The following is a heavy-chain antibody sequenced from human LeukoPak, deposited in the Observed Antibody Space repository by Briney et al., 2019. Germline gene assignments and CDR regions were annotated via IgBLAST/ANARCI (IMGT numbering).Heavy chain of an antibody. CDR3: AREALGRYYFDL. CDR1: GFTVSSNY. V-gene: IGHV3-66*01. J-gene: IGHJ2*01. CDR2: AYSGGST. Sequence: GGSLRLSCVASGFTVSSNYMSWVRQAPGKGLEWVSAAYSGGSTYYADSVKGRLTISRDNSKNTLHLQMNSLRAEDTAVYYCAREALGRYYFDLWGRGTLVTVSS. D-gene: IGHD3-10*01.